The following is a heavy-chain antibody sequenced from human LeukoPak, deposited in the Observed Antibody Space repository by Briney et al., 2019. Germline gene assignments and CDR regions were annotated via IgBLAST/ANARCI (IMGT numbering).Heavy chain of an antibody. J-gene: IGHJ4*02. CDR2: INHSGST. Sequence: PSETLSLTCAVYGGSFSGYYWSWIRQPPGKGLEWIGEINHSGSTNYNPSLKSRVTISVDTSKNQFSLKPSSVTAADTAVYYCARGNYDFWSGTLGYWGQGTLVTVSS. CDR3: ARGNYDFWSGTLGY. V-gene: IGHV4-34*01. CDR1: GGSFSGYY. D-gene: IGHD3-3*01.